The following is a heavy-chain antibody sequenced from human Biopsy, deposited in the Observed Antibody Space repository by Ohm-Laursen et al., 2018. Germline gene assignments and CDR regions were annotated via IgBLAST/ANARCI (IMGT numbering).Heavy chain of an antibody. CDR1: GGSISSDY. CDR2: IYYSGST. D-gene: IGHD2/OR15-2a*01. Sequence: SETLSLTCPVSGGSISSDYWSWIRQTPGKGLEWIGYIYYSGSTNYNPSLKSRVTISVDTSKNQFSLRLNSVTAADTAVYYCARATNSTGWPYYYFYGIDVWGQGTTVIVSS. CDR3: ARATNSTGWPYYYFYGIDV. V-gene: IGHV4-59*01. J-gene: IGHJ6*02.